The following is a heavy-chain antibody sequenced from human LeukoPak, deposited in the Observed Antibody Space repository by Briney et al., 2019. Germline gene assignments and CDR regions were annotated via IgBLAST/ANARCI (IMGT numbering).Heavy chain of an antibody. CDR2: IAYDGSNR. CDR3: AKEKAIGTINYGLDV. V-gene: IGHV3-30*18. J-gene: IGHJ6*02. CDR1: GFTFDTYG. D-gene: IGHD1-1*01. Sequence: SGTSLRLSCAASGFTFDTYGMLWVRQAPGKGLEWVAAIAYDGSNRYYADSVQGRFTISRDNSKNTLYLQMNSLRGEDTAVYYCAKEKAIGTINYGLDVWGQGTTVTVSS.